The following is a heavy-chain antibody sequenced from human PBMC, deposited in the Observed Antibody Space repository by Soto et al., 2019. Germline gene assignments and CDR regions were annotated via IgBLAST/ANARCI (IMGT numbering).Heavy chain of an antibody. V-gene: IGHV4-39*01. CDR1: GDSISRRSYY. CDR2: IYYGGSA. J-gene: IGHJ1*01. D-gene: IGHD3-22*01. Sequence: LQLQESGPGLVRASETLSLTCSASGDSISRRSYYWGWIRQPPGKGLEWIGFIYYGGSAYYNPSFKSRVTISIDTSRDQFSLSLTSVTAADTSVYYCARHDPAPYNDRRGSNTGADYWGQGSPVSVSS. CDR3: ARHDPAPYNDRRGSNTGADY.